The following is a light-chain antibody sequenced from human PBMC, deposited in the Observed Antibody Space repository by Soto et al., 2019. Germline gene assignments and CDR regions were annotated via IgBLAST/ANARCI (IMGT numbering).Light chain of an antibody. CDR2: ANT. V-gene: IGLV1-40*01. CDR1: SSNIGARYD. J-gene: IGLJ3*02. Sequence: QSVLTQPPSVSGAPGQRVTISCTGSSSNIGARYDVHWYQQVPGTAPKLLISANTNRPPGVPDRISGSKSGTSASLAITGLQTEDEADYYCQSFDSSLSGVVFGGGTKLTVL. CDR3: QSFDSSLSGVV.